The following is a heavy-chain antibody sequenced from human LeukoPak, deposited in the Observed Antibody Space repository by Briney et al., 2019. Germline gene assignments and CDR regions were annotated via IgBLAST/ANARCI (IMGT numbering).Heavy chain of an antibody. J-gene: IGHJ4*02. D-gene: IGHD6-6*01. Sequence: ASVKVSCKASGGTFSSYAISWVRQAPGQGLEWMGGIIPIFGTANYAQKFQGRVSITADESTSTAYMELSSLRSEDTAVYYCARDPGEGSSSEFDYWGQGTLVTVSS. CDR2: IIPIFGTA. CDR3: ARDPGEGSSSEFDY. V-gene: IGHV1-69*13. CDR1: GGTFSSYA.